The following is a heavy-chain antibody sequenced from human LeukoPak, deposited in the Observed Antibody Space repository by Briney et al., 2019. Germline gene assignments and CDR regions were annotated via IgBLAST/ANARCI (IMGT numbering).Heavy chain of an antibody. J-gene: IGHJ4*02. CDR2: ISSTSSFT. V-gene: IGHV3-11*05. CDR1: GFAFSDYY. CDR3: AKESRGLGSSYYFDY. D-gene: IGHD6-19*01. Sequence: GGSLRLSCAASGFAFSDYYMSWIRQAPGKGLEWLSYISSTSSFTYYADSVKGRFTISRDNSKNTLYLQMNSLRAEDTAVYYCAKESRGLGSSYYFDYWGQGTLVTVSS.